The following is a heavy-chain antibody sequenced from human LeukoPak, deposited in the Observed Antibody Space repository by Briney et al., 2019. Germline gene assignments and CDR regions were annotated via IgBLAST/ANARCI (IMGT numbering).Heavy chain of an antibody. D-gene: IGHD5-18*01. Sequence: GGSLRLSCAASGFTFSYYGFHWVRQAPGKGLEWVSFIRFDGHDKFYAETVKGRFTISKDTSRNTLYLQMNSLRAEDTAVYYCTRNALLGYGYPLPYNWFDPWGQGTLVTVSS. CDR2: IRFDGHDK. V-gene: IGHV3-30*02. CDR3: TRNALLGYGYPLPYNWFDP. CDR1: GFTFSYYG. J-gene: IGHJ5*02.